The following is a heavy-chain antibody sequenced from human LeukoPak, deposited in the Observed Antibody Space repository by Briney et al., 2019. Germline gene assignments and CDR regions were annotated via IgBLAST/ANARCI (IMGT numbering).Heavy chain of an antibody. D-gene: IGHD3-10*01. V-gene: IGHV3-23*01. CDR2: ISGSGGST. J-gene: IGHJ4*02. CDR3: AKALRRPFLSFGVDY. CDR1: GFTFSSYA. Sequence: GGSLRLSCAASGFTFSSYAMSWVRQAPGKGLEWVSAISGSGGSTYYADSVKGRFTISRDNSKNTLYLQMNSLRAEDTAVYYCAKALRRPFLSFGVDYWGQGTLVTVSS.